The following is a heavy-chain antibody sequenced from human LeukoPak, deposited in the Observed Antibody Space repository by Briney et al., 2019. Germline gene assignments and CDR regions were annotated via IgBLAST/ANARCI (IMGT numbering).Heavy chain of an antibody. D-gene: IGHD2-21*01. V-gene: IGHV3-43*01. J-gene: IGHJ2*01. CDR3: ARQGIITQWYFDL. CDR1: GFTFDDYK. Sequence: PGGSLRLSCAASGFTFDDYKMHWVRQGPGKGREWVSLISRHGDATYYANSVKGRFTISRDNSKNSLYLQMSSLRAEDTALYYCARQGIITQWYFDLWGRGTLVTVSS. CDR2: ISRHGDAT.